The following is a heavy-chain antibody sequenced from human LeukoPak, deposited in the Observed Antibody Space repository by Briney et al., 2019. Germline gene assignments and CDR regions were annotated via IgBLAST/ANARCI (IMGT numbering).Heavy chain of an antibody. J-gene: IGHJ3*02. CDR2: IYTSGST. Sequence: PSETLSLTCTVSGGSISSGGYYWSWIRQPAGKGLEWIGRIYTSGSTNYNPSLKSRVTMSVDTSKNQFSLKLSSVTAADTAVYYCAREYQLPATDAFDIWGQGTMVTVSS. D-gene: IGHD2-2*01. CDR3: AREYQLPATDAFDI. V-gene: IGHV4-61*02. CDR1: GGSISSGGYY.